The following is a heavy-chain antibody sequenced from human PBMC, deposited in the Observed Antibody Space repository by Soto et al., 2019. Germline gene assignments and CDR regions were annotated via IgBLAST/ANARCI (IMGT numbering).Heavy chain of an antibody. CDR2: ISYDGTNK. CDR1: GFTFSTYA. CDR3: AKDGGGYNYGYVMLDKYYYGMDV. V-gene: IGHV3-30-3*01. D-gene: IGHD5-18*01. Sequence: ESGGGVVQPGRSLRLSCAASGFTFSTYAMHWVRQAPGKGLEWVAVISYDGTNKYYADSVRGRFTISRDNSKNTLFLQMNSLRAKDTAVYYCAKDGGGYNYGYVMLDKYYYGMDVWGQGTTVTVSS. J-gene: IGHJ6*02.